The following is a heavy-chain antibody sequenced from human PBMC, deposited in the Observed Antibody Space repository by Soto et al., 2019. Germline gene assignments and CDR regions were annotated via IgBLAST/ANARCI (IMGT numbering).Heavy chain of an antibody. Sequence: GGSLRLSCAASGFTFSSYAMSWVRQAPGKGLEWVSAISGSGGSTYYADSVKGRFTISRDNSKNTLYLQMNSLRAEDTAVYYCAKERRIPGDFVGGGAIGFDPWGQGTLVTVSS. CDR1: GFTFSSYA. CDR3: AKERRIPGDFVGGGAIGFDP. J-gene: IGHJ5*02. D-gene: IGHD7-27*01. CDR2: ISGSGGST. V-gene: IGHV3-23*01.